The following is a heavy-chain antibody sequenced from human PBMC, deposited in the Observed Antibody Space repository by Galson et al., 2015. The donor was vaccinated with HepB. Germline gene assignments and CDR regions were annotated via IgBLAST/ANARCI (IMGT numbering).Heavy chain of an antibody. CDR2: ISAYNGNT. J-gene: IGHJ6*03. V-gene: IGHV1-18*01. Sequence: SVKVSCKASGYTFSTYATNWVRQAPGQGLEWMGWISAYNGNTNYAQKFHGRVTMTTDTSTTTAYMELRSLRSDDTAVYYCARAPPYRVVDDFQWDYSYFYMDVWGKGTTVTVSS. CDR3: ARAPPYRVVDDFQWDYSYFYMDV. CDR1: GYTFSTYA. D-gene: IGHD3-3*01.